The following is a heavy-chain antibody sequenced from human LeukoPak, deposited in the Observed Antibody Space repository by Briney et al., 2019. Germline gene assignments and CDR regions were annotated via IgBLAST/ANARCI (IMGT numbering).Heavy chain of an antibody. CDR3: AKSPTDIVAVPAAILAFDI. CDR1: GFTFSDYF. D-gene: IGHD2-2*01. Sequence: PGGSLRLSCAASGFTFSDYFMSWIRQAPGKGLEWVSGISGSGGSTYYADSVKGRFTISRDNSKNTLYLQMNSLRAEDTAVYYCAKSPTDIVAVPAAILAFDIWGQGTMVTVSS. V-gene: IGHV3-23*01. CDR2: ISGSGGST. J-gene: IGHJ3*02.